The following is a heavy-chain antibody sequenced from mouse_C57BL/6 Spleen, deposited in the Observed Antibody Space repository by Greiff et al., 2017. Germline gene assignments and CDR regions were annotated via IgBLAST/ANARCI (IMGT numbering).Heavy chain of an antibody. J-gene: IGHJ4*01. D-gene: IGHD2-4*01. CDR3: ARFDYDRGYAMDY. CDR2: IYPRSGNT. CDR1: GYTFTSYG. Sequence: VKLQESGAELARPGASVKLSCKASGYTFTSYGISWVKQRTGQGLEWIGEIYPRSGNTYYNEKFKGKATLTADKSSSTAYMELRSLTSEDSAVYFCARFDYDRGYAMDYWGQGTSVTVSS. V-gene: IGHV1-81*01.